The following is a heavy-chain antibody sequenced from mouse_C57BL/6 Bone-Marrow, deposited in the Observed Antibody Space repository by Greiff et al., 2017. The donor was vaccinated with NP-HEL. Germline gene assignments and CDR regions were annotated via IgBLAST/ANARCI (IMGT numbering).Heavy chain of an antibody. CDR2: INPNNGGT. CDR1: GYTFTDYY. D-gene: IGHD2-12*01. CDR3: ARSDDWAMDY. J-gene: IGHJ4*01. Sequence: VQLQQSGPELVKPGASVKISCKASGYTFTDYYMNWVKQSHGKSLEWIGDINPNNGGTSYNQKFKGKATLTVDKSSSTAYMELRSLTSEDSAVYYCARSDDWAMDYWGQGTSVTVSS. V-gene: IGHV1-26*01.